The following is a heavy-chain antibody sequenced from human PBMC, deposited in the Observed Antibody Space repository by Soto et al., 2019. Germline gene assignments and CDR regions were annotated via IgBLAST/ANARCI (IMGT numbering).Heavy chain of an antibody. CDR2: IYYTGNT. V-gene: IGHV4-59*08. CDR3: ARHAPTMAVRPDWFDP. Sequence: SETLSLTCTVSGGSISGYYWSWIRQPPGKGLEWIGHIYYTGNTNYNPSLKSRVTISVDTSKNQFSLNLNSVTAADTAVYYCARHAPTMAVRPDWFDPWGQGTLVTVSS. CDR1: GGSISGYY. J-gene: IGHJ5*02. D-gene: IGHD6-6*01.